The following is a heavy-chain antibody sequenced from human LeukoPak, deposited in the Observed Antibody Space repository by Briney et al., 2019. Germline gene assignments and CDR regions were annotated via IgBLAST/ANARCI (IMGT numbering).Heavy chain of an antibody. J-gene: IGHJ4*02. CDR3: AREAMAVGFARLPIFNY. CDR2: VYFSGST. Sequence: SETLSLTCTVSGGSIGSYYWSWIRQSPGKGLEWLGNVYFSGSTNYNPSLKSRVTISVATSNNQFSLRLTSVTAADTAVYYCAREAMAVGFARLPIFNYWGQGALVTVSS. D-gene: IGHD3-10*01. V-gene: IGHV4-59*01. CDR1: GGSIGSYY.